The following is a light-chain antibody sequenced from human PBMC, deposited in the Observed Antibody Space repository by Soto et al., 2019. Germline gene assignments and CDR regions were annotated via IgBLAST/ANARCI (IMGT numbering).Light chain of an antibody. CDR2: GAS. Sequence: DIQLTQSPSFLSASVGDRVTITSRASQDISSYLAWYQQKPGKAPTLLIFGASSLQSGVPSRFSGSGSGTEFTLTINSLQPEDFSIYYCQQFYSYSIGTFGPGTKVDIK. J-gene: IGKJ3*01. CDR3: QQFYSYSIGT. CDR1: QDISSY. V-gene: IGKV1-9*01.